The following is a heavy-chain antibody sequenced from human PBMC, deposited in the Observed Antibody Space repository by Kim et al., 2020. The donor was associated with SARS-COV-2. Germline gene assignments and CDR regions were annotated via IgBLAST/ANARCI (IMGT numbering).Heavy chain of an antibody. Sequence: SETLSLTCTVSGGSISSSSYYWGWIRQPPGKGLEWIGSIYYSGSTYYNPSLKSRVTISVDTSKNQFSLKLSSVTAADTAVYYCARDQSGGTEYSYGYLFDYWGQGTLVTVSS. J-gene: IGHJ4*02. CDR1: GGSISSSSYY. V-gene: IGHV4-39*07. CDR2: IYYSGST. CDR3: ARDQSGGTEYSYGYLFDY. D-gene: IGHD5-18*01.